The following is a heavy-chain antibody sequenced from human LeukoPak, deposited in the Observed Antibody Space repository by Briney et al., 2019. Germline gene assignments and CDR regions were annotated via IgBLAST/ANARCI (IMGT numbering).Heavy chain of an antibody. CDR1: GYTFTSYA. CDR2: INAGNGNT. D-gene: IGHD2-2*01. Sequence: GASVKVSCKASGYTFTSYAMHWVRQAPGQRLEWMGWINAGNGNTKYSQKFQGRVTITRDTYASTAYMELSSLRSEDTAVYYCAIALVPAAMFYYYYGMDVWGQGTTVTVSS. CDR3: AIALVPAAMFYYYYGMDV. V-gene: IGHV1-3*01. J-gene: IGHJ6*02.